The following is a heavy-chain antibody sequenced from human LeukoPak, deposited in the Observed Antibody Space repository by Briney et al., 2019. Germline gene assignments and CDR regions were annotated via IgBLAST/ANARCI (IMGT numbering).Heavy chain of an antibody. D-gene: IGHD1-26*01. CDR3: ARDSGSSHALDI. CDR1: GFTFSSYA. Sequence: PGGSLRLSCAASGFTFSSYAMHWVRQAPGKGLEWVAVISYDGSNKYYADSVKGRLTVSRDNSKNTLYLQMNSLRAEDTAVYYCARDSGSSHALDIWGQGTMVTVSS. J-gene: IGHJ3*02. CDR2: ISYDGSNK. V-gene: IGHV3-30-3*01.